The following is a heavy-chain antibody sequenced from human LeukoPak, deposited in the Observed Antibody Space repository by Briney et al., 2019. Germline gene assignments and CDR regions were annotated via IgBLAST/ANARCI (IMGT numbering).Heavy chain of an antibody. Sequence: ASVKVSCKASGYTFTSYHMHWVRQAPGQGLEWMGIINPSGGSTSYAQKFQGRVTMTRDTSTSTVYMELSSLRSEDTAVYYCARGYCSGGSCYPFDYWGQGTLVTVSS. D-gene: IGHD2-15*01. CDR2: INPSGGST. V-gene: IGHV1-46*01. CDR3: ARGYCSGGSCYPFDY. J-gene: IGHJ4*02. CDR1: GYTFTSYH.